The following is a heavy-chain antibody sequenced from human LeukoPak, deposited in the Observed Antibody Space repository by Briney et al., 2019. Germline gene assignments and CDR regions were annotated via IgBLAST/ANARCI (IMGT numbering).Heavy chain of an antibody. V-gene: IGHV3-66*01. J-gene: IGHJ6*02. CDR2: IYSGGST. CDR3: AQQSYGMDV. Sequence: GGSLRLSCAASGFTFSNYAMSWVRQAPGKGLEWVSVIYSGGSTYYADSVKGRFTISRDNSKNTLYLQMNSLRAEDTAVYYCAQQSYGMDVWGQGTTVTVSS. CDR1: GFTFSNYA. D-gene: IGHD1-1*01.